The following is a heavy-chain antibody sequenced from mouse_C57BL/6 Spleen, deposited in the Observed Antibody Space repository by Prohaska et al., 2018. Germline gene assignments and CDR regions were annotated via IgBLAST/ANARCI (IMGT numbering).Heavy chain of an antibody. CDR1: GFTFSGFW. J-gene: IGHJ1*03. Sequence: EVQLLETGGGLVQPGGSRGLSCEGSGFTFSGFWMSWVRQTPGTTLECIGYIKSDGMAINYAPSIKDRFTSFRDKDKSTLYLQMSNVRSEETATYFGMRYGGNYWYFDVCGTVNAV. CDR2: IKSDGMAI. D-gene: IGHD2-1*01. CDR3: MRYGGNYWYFDV. V-gene: IGHV11-2*01.